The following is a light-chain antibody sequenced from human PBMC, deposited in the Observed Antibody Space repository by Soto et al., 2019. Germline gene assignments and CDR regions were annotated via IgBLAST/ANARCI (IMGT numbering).Light chain of an antibody. V-gene: IGLV2-23*02. Sequence: QSVLTQPASVSGSPGQSITISCTGSNSDIGGYNSVSWYQQHPGKAPKLLIFGVTNRPSGVSDRFSGSKSGNTASLTISGLQAEDEGQYYCCSYVGSDTYVIFGGGTKLTVL. J-gene: IGLJ2*01. CDR2: GVT. CDR3: CSYVGSDTYVI. CDR1: NSDIGGYNS.